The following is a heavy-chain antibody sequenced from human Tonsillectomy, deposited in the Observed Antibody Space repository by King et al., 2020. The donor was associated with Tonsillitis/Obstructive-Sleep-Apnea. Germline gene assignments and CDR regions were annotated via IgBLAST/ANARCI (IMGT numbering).Heavy chain of an antibody. J-gene: IGHJ3*02. CDR2: IYHSGST. V-gene: IGHV4-4*02. D-gene: IGHD2-2*01. Sequence: QLQESGPGLVKPSGTMSLTCAVSGGSISSSNWWSWVRQPPGKGLEWIGKIYHSGSTDYNPSLTSRVTISVDKSKNHFSLRLSSVTAADTAVYYCARGYCSSPSCHVDYAFAIWGQGTMVTVSA. CDR3: ARGYCSSPSCHVDYAFAI. CDR1: GGSISSSNW.